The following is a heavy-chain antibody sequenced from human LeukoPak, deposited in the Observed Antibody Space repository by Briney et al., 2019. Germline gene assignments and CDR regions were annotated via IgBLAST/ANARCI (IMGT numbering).Heavy chain of an antibody. V-gene: IGHV1-2*06. CDR1: GYTFTGYY. D-gene: IGHD2-15*01. CDR2: INPNSGGT. J-gene: IGHJ4*02. Sequence: GASVKVSCKASGYTFTGYYMHWVRQAPGQGLEWMGRINPNSGGTNYAQKFQGRVTMTRDTSISTAYMELSRLRSDDTAVYYYARDHCSGGSCYYYFDYWGQGTLVTVSS. CDR3: ARDHCSGGSCYYYFDY.